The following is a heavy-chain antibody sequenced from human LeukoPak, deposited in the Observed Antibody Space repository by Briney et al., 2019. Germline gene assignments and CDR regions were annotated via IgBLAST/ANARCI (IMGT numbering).Heavy chain of an antibody. J-gene: IGHJ5*02. CDR2: KYYSGST. CDR1: GGSISSSRYY. D-gene: IGHD1-14*01. Sequence: SETLSLTCTVSGGSISSSRYYGGWIRQPPGKGLEWIGSKYYSGSTNYNPSLKSRVTISVDTSKNQFSLKLSSVTAADTAVYYCAGRMDWFDPWGQGTLVTVSS. V-gene: IGHV4-39*07. CDR3: AGRMDWFDP.